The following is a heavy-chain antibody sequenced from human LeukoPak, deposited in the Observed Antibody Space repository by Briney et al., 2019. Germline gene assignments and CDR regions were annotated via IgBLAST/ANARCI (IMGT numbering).Heavy chain of an antibody. CDR1: GFTFSSYA. CDR3: ARDRAAATVTTYDAFDI. Sequence: GGSLRLSCAASGFTFSSYAMSWVRQAPGKGLEWVSAISGSGGSTYDADSVKGRFTISRDNSKNTLYLQMNSLRAEDTAVYYCARDRAAATVTTYDAFDIWGQGTMVTVSS. D-gene: IGHD4-11*01. CDR2: ISGSGGST. J-gene: IGHJ3*02. V-gene: IGHV3-23*01.